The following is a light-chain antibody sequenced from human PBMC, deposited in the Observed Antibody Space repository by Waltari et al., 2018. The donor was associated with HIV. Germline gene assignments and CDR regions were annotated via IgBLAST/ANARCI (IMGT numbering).Light chain of an antibody. V-gene: IGLV3-10*01. CDR3: YSTDSSGNHRV. Sequence: SYELTQPPSVSVSPGQTARITCPGDALPTKYAYWYQQKSGQAPVLVIYEDSKRPSGIPERFSGSSSGTMATVTISGAQVEDEADYYCYSTDSSGNHRVFGGGTKLTVL. CDR2: EDS. CDR1: ALPTKY. J-gene: IGLJ2*01.